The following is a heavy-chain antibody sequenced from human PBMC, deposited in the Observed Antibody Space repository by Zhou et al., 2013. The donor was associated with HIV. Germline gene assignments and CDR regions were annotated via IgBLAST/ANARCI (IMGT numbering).Heavy chain of an antibody. J-gene: IGHJ4*02. CDR1: GGTFSSYA. V-gene: IGHV1-69*05. CDR2: IIPIFGTA. CDR3: ARMAGVFSSGYSSGSDY. D-gene: IGHD3-22*01. Sequence: QVQLVQSGAEVKKPGSSVKVSCKASGGTFSSYAISWVRQAPGQGLEWMGGIIPIFGTANYAQKFQGRVTITTDESTSTAYMELSSLRSEDTAVYYCARMAGVFSSGYSSGSDYWGQGTLVTVSS.